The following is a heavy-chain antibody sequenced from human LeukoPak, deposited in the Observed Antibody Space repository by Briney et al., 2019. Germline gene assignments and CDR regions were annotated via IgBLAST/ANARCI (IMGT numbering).Heavy chain of an antibody. D-gene: IGHD3-22*01. J-gene: IGHJ4*02. CDR3: VYDSSGAWYFDY. V-gene: IGHV3-33*01. CDR1: GFTFSSYG. Sequence: PGRSLRLSCAASGFTFSSYGMHWVRQAPGKGLEWVAVIWCDGSNKYYADSVKGRFTISRDNSKNTLYLQMNSLRAEDTAVYYCVYDSSGAWYFDYWGQGTLVTVSS. CDR2: IWCDGSNK.